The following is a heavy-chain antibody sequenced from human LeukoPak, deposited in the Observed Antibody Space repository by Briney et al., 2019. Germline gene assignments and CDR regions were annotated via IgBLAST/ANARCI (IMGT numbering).Heavy chain of an antibody. CDR1: GYSFTSYW. Sequence: GESLKISCKGSGYSFTSYWIVWVRQMPPKSLEWMGIIYPGDSDTRYSPSFQGQVTISADKSISTAYLQWSSLKASDTAMYYCARCRGIVGVTGAFDIWGQGTMVTVSS. V-gene: IGHV5-51*01. CDR3: ARCRGIVGVTGAFDI. CDR2: IYPGDSDT. J-gene: IGHJ3*02. D-gene: IGHD1-26*01.